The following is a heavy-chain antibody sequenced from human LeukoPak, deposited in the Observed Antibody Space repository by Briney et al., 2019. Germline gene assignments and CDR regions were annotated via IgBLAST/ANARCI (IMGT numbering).Heavy chain of an antibody. CDR1: GYSISSGYY. V-gene: IGHV4-38-2*02. CDR2: IYHSGST. Sequence: SETLSLTCTVSGYSISSGYYWGWIRQPPGKGLEWIGSIYHSGSTYYNPSLKSRVTISVDTSKNQFSLKLSSVTAADTAVYYCARTSNDDDYFDYWVQGTLVTVSS. D-gene: IGHD1-1*01. CDR3: ARTSNDDDYFDY. J-gene: IGHJ4*02.